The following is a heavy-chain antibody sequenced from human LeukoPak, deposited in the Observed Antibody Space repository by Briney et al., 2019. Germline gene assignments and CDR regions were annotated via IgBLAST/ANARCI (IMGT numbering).Heavy chain of an antibody. D-gene: IGHD1-26*01. J-gene: IGHJ4*02. V-gene: IGHV3-48*01. CDR3: AKAPRPWVGGATGSRYYFHY. CDR2: ISSSGSTI. CDR1: GFTFSSHS. Sequence: GGSLRLSCAASGFTFSSHSMNWVRQAPGKGLEWVSYISSSGSTIYYADSVKGRFSISRDNAKNSLHLQMNSLRAEDTAVYYCAKAPRPWVGGATGSRYYFHYWGQGTLVTVSS.